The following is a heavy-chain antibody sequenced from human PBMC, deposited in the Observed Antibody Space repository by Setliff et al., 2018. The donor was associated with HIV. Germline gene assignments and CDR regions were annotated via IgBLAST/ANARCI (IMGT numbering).Heavy chain of an antibody. Sequence: PGGSLRLSCAASGFTFSNYGMHWVRQAPGKGLEWVAVISYDGSDKYYADSVKGRFTVSRDNSKNTLYLQMNSPRTEDTAVYFCARPATDYYDRSGYAEYFQHWGQGTLVTVPQ. D-gene: IGHD3-22*01. CDR1: GFTFSNYG. J-gene: IGHJ1*01. V-gene: IGHV3-30*04. CDR3: ARPATDYYDRSGYAEYFQH. CDR2: ISYDGSDK.